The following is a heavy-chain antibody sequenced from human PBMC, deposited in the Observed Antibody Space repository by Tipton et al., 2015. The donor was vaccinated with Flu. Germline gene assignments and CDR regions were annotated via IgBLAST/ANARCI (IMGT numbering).Heavy chain of an antibody. CDR3: ARDRWEYASGFDP. D-gene: IGHD6-19*01. CDR2: ISHTGTA. J-gene: IGHJ5*02. V-gene: IGHV4-38-2*02. Sequence: TLSLTCAVSGYSISSGYYWAWIRQPPGKGLEWIGRISHTGTANYNPSLRSRVTISVDTSKNQFSLRLTSVTAADTAVYYCARDRWEYASGFDPWGQGTPVTVSP. CDR1: GYSISSGYY.